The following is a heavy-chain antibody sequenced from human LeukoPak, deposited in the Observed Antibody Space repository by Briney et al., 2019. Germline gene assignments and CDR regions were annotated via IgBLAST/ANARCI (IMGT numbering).Heavy chain of an antibody. D-gene: IGHD3-3*01. CDR1: GFTFSSYG. V-gene: IGHV3-30*02. J-gene: IGHJ6*03. Sequence: GGSLRLSCAASGFTFSSYGMHWVRQAPGKGLEWVAFIRYDGSNKYYADSVKGRFTISRDNSKNTLYLQMNSLRAEDTAVYYCAKIYPYYYYYMDVWGKGTTVTVSS. CDR2: IRYDGSNK. CDR3: AKIYPYYYYYMDV.